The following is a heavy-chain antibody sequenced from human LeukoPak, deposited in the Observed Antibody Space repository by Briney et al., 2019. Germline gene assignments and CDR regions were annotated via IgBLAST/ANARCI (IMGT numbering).Heavy chain of an antibody. J-gene: IGHJ4*02. V-gene: IGHV3-30*18. CDR1: GFTFSSYG. CDR2: ISYDGSNK. Sequence: GRSLRLSCAASGFTFSSYGMHWVRQAPGKGLEWVAVISYDGSNKYYADSVKGRFTISRDNSKNTLYLQMNSLRAEDTAVYYCAKSFGYWGQGTLVTVSS. D-gene: IGHD3-16*01. CDR3: AKSFGY.